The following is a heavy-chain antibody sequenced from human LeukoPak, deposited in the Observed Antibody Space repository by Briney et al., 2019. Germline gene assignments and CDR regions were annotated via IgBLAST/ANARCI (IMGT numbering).Heavy chain of an antibody. CDR1: GGSISSNTYH. CDR3: AGEYSSAVGY. D-gene: IGHD3-22*01. Sequence: SETLSLTCTVSGGSISSNTYHWGWLRQPPGKGVEWIASVHYSGTAYYRPTLKSRLTISADTSKNQFSLKLMSVTAADTAVYYCAGEYSSAVGYWGQGTLVTVSS. V-gene: IGHV4-39*01. CDR2: VHYSGTA. J-gene: IGHJ4*02.